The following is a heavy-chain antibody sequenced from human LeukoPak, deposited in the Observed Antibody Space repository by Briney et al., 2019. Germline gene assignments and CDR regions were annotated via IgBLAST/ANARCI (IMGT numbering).Heavy chain of an antibody. V-gene: IGHV1-46*01. Sequence: ASVKVSCKASGYTFTSYYMYWVRQAPGQGLEWMGIINPSGGSTSYAQKFQGRVTMTRDTSTSTVYMELSSLRSEDTAVYYCAREIYCSGGSCPFVYYYYGMDVWGQGTTVTVSS. CDR2: INPSGGST. CDR1: GYTFTSYY. CDR3: AREIYCSGGSCPFVYYYYGMDV. D-gene: IGHD2-15*01. J-gene: IGHJ6*02.